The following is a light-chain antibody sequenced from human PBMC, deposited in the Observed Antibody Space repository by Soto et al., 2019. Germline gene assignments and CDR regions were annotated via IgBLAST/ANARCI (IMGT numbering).Light chain of an antibody. V-gene: IGKV3-11*01. J-gene: IGKJ4*01. CDR3: QQFSSYPLT. CDR1: QSVHTF. Sequence: EIVLTQSPDTLSLSPGEGASLSCRASQSVHTFLAWYQQKPGQAPRLLIYGASTRATGVPARFSGSGSGTDFTLTISSLEPEDFAVYYCQQFSSYPLTFGGGTKVDI. CDR2: GAS.